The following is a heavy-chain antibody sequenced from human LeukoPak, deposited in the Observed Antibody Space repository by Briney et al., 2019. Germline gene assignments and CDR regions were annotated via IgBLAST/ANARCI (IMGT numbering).Heavy chain of an antibody. Sequence: SGGSLRLSCAASGFTFRSCELSWVRQAPAKGLEWVSYISSSGSIIYYADSVKGRFTISRDSAKNSLYLQMNSLRAEDTAVYYCARDLGGVTPLDYWGQGTLVTVSS. J-gene: IGHJ4*02. CDR3: ARDLGGVTPLDY. V-gene: IGHV3-48*03. D-gene: IGHD3-16*01. CDR2: ISSSGSII. CDR1: GFTFRSCE.